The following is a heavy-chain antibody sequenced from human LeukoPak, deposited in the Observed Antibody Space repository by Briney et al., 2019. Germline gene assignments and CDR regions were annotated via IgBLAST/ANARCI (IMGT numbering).Heavy chain of an antibody. CDR1: GGSISSSSYY. Sequence: SETLSLTCTVSGGSISSSSYYWGWIRQPPGKGLEWIGSIYYSGSTYYNPSLKSRVTISVDTSKNQFSLKLSSVTAADTAVYYCARGIYTVTTPWFDPWGQGTLVTVSS. CDR2: IYYSGST. J-gene: IGHJ5*02. CDR3: ARGIYTVTTPWFDP. V-gene: IGHV4-39*07. D-gene: IGHD4-17*01.